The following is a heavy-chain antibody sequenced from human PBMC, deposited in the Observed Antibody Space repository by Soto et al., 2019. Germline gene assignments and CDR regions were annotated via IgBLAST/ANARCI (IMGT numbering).Heavy chain of an antibody. CDR2: IYHSGST. CDR3: ASFWLSDYNFDY. CDR1: GASVSSPNYY. D-gene: IGHD3-3*01. Sequence: SETLSLTCAVSGASVSSPNYYWSWIRQPPGKGLEWIGYIYHSGSTHYNPSLKSRVTVSLDTSKNQFSLKLSSVTAADTAVFYCASFWLSDYNFDYWGQGTLVTVSS. J-gene: IGHJ4*02. V-gene: IGHV4-61*01.